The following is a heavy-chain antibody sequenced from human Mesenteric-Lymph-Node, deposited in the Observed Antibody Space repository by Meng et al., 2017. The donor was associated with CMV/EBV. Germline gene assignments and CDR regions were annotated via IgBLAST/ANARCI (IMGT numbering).Heavy chain of an antibody. J-gene: IGHJ3*02. CDR3: ASDRYSSGWHDAFDI. V-gene: IGHV4-39*07. CDR2: SYYSSST. CDR1: GGSISSSSYY. Sequence: SETLSLTCTVYGGSISSSSYYWGWIRQPQGKGLEWIGSSYYSSSTYYNPSLKRRVTISVDTSKNQLYLKLSSVTAADTALYYCASDRYSSGWHDAFDIWGQGTMVTVSS. D-gene: IGHD6-19*01.